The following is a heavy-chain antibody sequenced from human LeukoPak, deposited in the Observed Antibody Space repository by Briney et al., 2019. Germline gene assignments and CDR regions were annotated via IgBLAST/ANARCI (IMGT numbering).Heavy chain of an antibody. Sequence: GSLRLSCAASGFTFSSYSIDWVRQAPGKGLQWVSSISSGSSYIYYADSVKGRFTISRDNAKNSLYLQMNSLRAEDTAIYYCARDGRTPTGTAVPLVYWGQGTLVTVSS. CDR2: ISSGSSYI. D-gene: IGHD1-1*01. CDR1: GFTFSSYS. CDR3: ARDGRTPTGTAVPLVY. J-gene: IGHJ4*02. V-gene: IGHV3-21*01.